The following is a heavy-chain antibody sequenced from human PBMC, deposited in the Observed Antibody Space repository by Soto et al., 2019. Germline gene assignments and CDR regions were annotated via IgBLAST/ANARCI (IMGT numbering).Heavy chain of an antibody. J-gene: IGHJ4*02. Sequence: QVQLVESGGGVVQPGRSLRLSCAASGFTFSSYAMHWVRQAPGKGLEWVAVISYDGSNKYYADSVKGRFTISRDNSKNTLYLQMNSLRAEDTAVYYCARCFDAGIAVACALCYWGQGTLVTVSS. CDR3: ARCFDAGIAVACALCY. D-gene: IGHD6-19*01. CDR1: GFTFSSYA. CDR2: ISYDGSNK. V-gene: IGHV3-30-3*01.